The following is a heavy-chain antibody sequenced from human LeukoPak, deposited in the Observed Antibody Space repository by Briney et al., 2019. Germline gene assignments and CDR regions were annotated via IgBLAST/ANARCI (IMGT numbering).Heavy chain of an antibody. CDR1: GFNFRKHW. D-gene: IGHD3-10*02. Sequence: GGSLRLSCAATGFNFRKHWMSWVRQSIGKGLECVAKIQEDGNEMHYVDSVKGRFTISRGNARNSLYLQMNNLRVEDTAIYYCARDYAGGWIDYWGQGIMVTVSS. CDR3: ARDYAGGWIDY. CDR2: IQEDGNEM. V-gene: IGHV3-7*01. J-gene: IGHJ4*02.